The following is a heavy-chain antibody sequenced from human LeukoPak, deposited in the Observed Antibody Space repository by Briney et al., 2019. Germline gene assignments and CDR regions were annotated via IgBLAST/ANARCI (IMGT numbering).Heavy chain of an antibody. CDR2: IWYDGSNK. J-gene: IGHJ4*02. D-gene: IGHD3-22*01. V-gene: IGHV3-33*08. Sequence: PGGSLRLSCAASGFTFSSYAMSWVRQAPGKGLEWVAVIWYDGSNKYYADSVKGRFTISRDNSKNTLYLQMNSLRAEDTAVYYCARDSYYYDSSGYSDYWGQGTLVTVSS. CDR1: GFTFSSYA. CDR3: ARDSYYYDSSGYSDY.